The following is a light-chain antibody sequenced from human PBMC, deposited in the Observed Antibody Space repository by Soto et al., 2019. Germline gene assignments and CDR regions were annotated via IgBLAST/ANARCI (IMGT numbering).Light chain of an antibody. CDR2: GNS. Sequence: QSVLTQPPSVSGAPGQRVTISCTGSSSNIGAGYDVHWYQQLPGTAPKLLIYGNSNRPSGVPDRFSGSKSGTSASLAITGFQAEAEADYYCQSYDSSLSGGVFGGGTKLTVL. V-gene: IGLV1-40*01. CDR3: QSYDSSLSGGV. CDR1: SSNIGAGYD. J-gene: IGLJ3*02.